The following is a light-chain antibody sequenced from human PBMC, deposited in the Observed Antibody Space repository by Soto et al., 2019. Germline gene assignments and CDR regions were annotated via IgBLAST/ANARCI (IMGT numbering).Light chain of an antibody. CDR3: QQYNNWPPWT. J-gene: IGKJ1*01. V-gene: IGKV3-15*01. Sequence: EIVMTQSPATLSVSPGERATLSCRASQSVSSFLAWYQQKPGQAPRLLIYDASTRATGIPARFSGSGYGTEFTLTISSLQSEDFAVYYCQQYNNWPPWTFSQGTKVEIK. CDR2: DAS. CDR1: QSVSSF.